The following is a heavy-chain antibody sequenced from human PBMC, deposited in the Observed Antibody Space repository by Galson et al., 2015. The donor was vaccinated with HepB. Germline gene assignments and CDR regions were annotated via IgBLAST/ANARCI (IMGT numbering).Heavy chain of an antibody. CDR1: GDSVSSNSAA. CDR3: ARAGLPVAGTGYYFDY. J-gene: IGHJ4*02. D-gene: IGHD6-19*01. Sequence: CAISGDSVSSNSAAWNWIRQSPSRGLEWLGRTYYRSKWYNDYAVSVKSRITINPDTSKNQFSLQLNSVTPEDTAVYYCARAGLPVAGTGYYFDYWGQGTLVTVSS. V-gene: IGHV6-1*01. CDR2: TYYRSKWYN.